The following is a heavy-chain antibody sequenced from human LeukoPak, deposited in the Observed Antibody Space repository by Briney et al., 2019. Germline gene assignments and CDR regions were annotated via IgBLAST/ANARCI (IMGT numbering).Heavy chain of an antibody. CDR3: AKDLGSPYGMDV. CDR1: GYTFTSYY. J-gene: IGHJ6*02. Sequence: ASAKVSCKASGYTFTSYYMHWVRQAPGQGLEWMGIINPSGGSTSYAQKFQGRVTMTRDTSTSTVYMELSSLRSEDTAVYYCAKDLGSPYGMDVWGQGTTVTVSS. CDR2: INPSGGST. V-gene: IGHV1-46*01.